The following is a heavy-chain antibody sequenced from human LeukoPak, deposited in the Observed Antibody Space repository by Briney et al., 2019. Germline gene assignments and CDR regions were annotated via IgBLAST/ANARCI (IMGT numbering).Heavy chain of an antibody. CDR3: AREVPRTAAAGSEGFDI. CDR1: GGSISSDY. CDR2: IHHTGYT. D-gene: IGHD6-13*01. Sequence: SETLSLTCTVSGGSISSDYWSWIRQSPGKGPEWIGYIHHTGYTNYNPSLKSRVTISIDTSKKHLSLKLTSVTAADTAVYYCAREVPRTAAAGSEGFDIWGQGTLVAVSS. V-gene: IGHV4-59*01. J-gene: IGHJ3*02.